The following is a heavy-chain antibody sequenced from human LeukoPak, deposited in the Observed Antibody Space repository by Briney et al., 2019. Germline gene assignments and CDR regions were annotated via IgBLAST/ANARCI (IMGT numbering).Heavy chain of an antibody. D-gene: IGHD4-11*01. V-gene: IGHV3-11*01. CDR1: GFTFSDYY. J-gene: IGHJ6*03. Sequence: GGSLRLFCAASGFTFSDYYMSWIRQAPGKGLEWVSYISSSGSTIYYADSVKGRFPISRDNAKNSLYLQMNSLRAEDTAVYYCAREVTVTTASYYYYYMDVWGKGTTVTVSS. CDR3: AREVTVTTASYYYYYMDV. CDR2: ISSSGSTI.